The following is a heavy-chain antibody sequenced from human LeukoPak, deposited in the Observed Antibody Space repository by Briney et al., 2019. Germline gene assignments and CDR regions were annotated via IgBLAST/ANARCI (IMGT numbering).Heavy chain of an antibody. Sequence: PGGSLRLSCVASGFSLCDYYRSWVRQAPGKQPEWISYITATGRSTDYADSVKGRFTISRDSAKNSVVLQMDRLRPEDTAVYFSTRERRGGYHAFECGGQGTLVSVSS. CDR3: TRERRGGYHAFEC. CDR2: ITATGRST. CDR1: GFSLCDYY. D-gene: IGHD3-16*01. V-gene: IGHV3-11*01. J-gene: IGHJ4*02.